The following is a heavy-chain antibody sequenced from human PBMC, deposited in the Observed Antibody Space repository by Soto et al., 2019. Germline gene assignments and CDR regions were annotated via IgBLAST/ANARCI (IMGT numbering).Heavy chain of an antibody. CDR3: VRDFAGSYCYGPLDY. J-gene: IGHJ4*02. V-gene: IGHV3-7*03. CDR2: IKQDGSEN. D-gene: IGHD5-18*01. CDR1: GFTFSSYW. Sequence: GRSLRLSCAASGFTFSSYWMSWLRQAPGQGLEWVANIKQDGSENYYVDSVRGRFTISRDNAKNSLHLQMNSLSAEDTAVSYCVRDFAGSYCYGPLDYWGQGTLVTVSS.